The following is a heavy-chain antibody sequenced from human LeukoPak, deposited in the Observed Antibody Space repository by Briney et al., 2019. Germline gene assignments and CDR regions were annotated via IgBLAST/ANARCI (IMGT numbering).Heavy chain of an antibody. Sequence: SETLSLTCTVSGGSISSYYWSWIRQPAGRGLEWIGRIDASGSTNFNPSLKSRVTMSMDSSKNEFSLKLSSVTAADTALYYCARKDGDIWGQGTRVTVSS. CDR2: IDASGST. D-gene: IGHD5-24*01. V-gene: IGHV4-4*07. CDR1: GGSISSYY. CDR3: ARKDGDI. J-gene: IGHJ3*02.